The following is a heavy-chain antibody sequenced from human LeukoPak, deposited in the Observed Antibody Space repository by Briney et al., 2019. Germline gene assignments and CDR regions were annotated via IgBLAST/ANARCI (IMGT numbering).Heavy chain of an antibody. CDR3: ANVYCASDCYS. CDR1: GLTFNRYW. Sequence: GGSLRLSCAASGLTFNRYWMDWVRQAPGKGLVWVSRINPDGTGTDYADAVKGRFTISRDNAKNTLYLQMNSLGADDTAVYYCANVYCASDCYSCGQGALVTVSS. CDR2: INPDGTGT. V-gene: IGHV3-74*01. J-gene: IGHJ5*02. D-gene: IGHD2-21*02.